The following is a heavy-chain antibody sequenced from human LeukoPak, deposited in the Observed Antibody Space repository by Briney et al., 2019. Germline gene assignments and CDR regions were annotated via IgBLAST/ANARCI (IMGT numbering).Heavy chain of an antibody. CDR3: ARESEITIFGVDPAYYMDV. D-gene: IGHD3-3*01. CDR2: INHSGST. Sequence: PSETLSLTCAVYGGSFSGYYWSWIRQPPGKGLEWIGEINHSGSTNYNPSLKSRVTISVDTSKNQFSLKLSSVTAADTTVYYCARESEITIFGVDPAYYMDVWGKGTTVTVSS. CDR1: GGSFSGYY. J-gene: IGHJ6*03. V-gene: IGHV4-34*01.